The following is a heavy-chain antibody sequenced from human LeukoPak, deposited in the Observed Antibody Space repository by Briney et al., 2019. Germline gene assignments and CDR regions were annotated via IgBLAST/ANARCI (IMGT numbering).Heavy chain of an antibody. Sequence: ASVKVSCKASGYTFSCTGWYLYWLRQALGQGLECMGWIYPNNGATAYAQKFQGRVAMTRDTSITTAYMELSRLRPDDTAVYYCARDGPAQMVDFDFWGQGTLVTVSS. J-gene: IGHJ4*02. CDR3: ARDGPAQMVDFDF. D-gene: IGHD3-10*01. V-gene: IGHV1-2*02. CDR1: GYTFSCTGWY. CDR2: IYPNNGAT.